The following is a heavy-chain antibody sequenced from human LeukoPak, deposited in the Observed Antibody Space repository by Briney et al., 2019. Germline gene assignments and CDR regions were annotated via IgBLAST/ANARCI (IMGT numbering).Heavy chain of an antibody. CDR3: ARNWFDP. V-gene: IGHV3-53*05. Sequence: GGSLRLSCAVSGFTFSSDYMSWVRQAPGKGLEWVSVIYSGGSTYYADSVKGRFTISRDKSKNTVYLQMNSLRFEDTAMYYCARNWFDPWGQGTLVTVSS. J-gene: IGHJ5*02. CDR1: GFTFSSDY. CDR2: IYSGGST.